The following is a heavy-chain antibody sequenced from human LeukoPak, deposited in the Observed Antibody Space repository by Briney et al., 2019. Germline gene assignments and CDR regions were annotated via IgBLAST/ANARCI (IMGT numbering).Heavy chain of an antibody. V-gene: IGHV4-34*01. CDR3: ARGGGEWFPDY. J-gene: IGHJ4*02. CDR2: INHSGST. CDR1: GVSLSDYY. D-gene: IGHD3-3*01. Sequence: SETLSLTCAVYGVSLSDYYWSWIRQPPGKGLEWIGEINHSGSTNYNPSLKSRVTMSVDTSRNQFSLKLTSVTAADPAVYYCARGGGEWFPDYWGQGALVTVSS.